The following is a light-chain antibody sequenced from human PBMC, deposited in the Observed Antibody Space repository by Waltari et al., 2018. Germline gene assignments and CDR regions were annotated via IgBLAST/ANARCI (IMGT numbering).Light chain of an antibody. CDR1: QSLLHSSGNTY. Sequence: DIVMTQSPLFLPVTPGEPASISCRSSQSLLHSSGNTYLDWYLQKPGQSPQLLIYMITNRASGVRDRFSGRGSGTDFTLKISRVEAEDVGIYYCMQARQTPWTFGQGTRVEIK. CDR3: MQARQTPWT. J-gene: IGKJ1*01. V-gene: IGKV2-28*01. CDR2: MIT.